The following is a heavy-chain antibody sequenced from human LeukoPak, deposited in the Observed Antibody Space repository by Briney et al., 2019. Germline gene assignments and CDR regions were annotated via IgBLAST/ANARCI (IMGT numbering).Heavy chain of an antibody. V-gene: IGHV3-7*01. Sequence: GSLRLSCAASGFTFSTYWMAWVRQAPGKGLEWVANIKGDGSEKYHGDSVTGRFTISRDNAKNSLYLQMNSLRAEDTAIYYCASYRVSHGMDVWGQGTTVAVSS. CDR1: GFTFSTYW. CDR2: IKGDGSEK. J-gene: IGHJ6*02. CDR3: ASYRVSHGMDV. D-gene: IGHD1-26*01.